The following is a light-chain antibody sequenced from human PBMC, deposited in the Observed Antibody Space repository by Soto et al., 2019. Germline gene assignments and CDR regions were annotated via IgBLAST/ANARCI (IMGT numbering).Light chain of an antibody. Sequence: EIVMTPSPATLSVSPGERATLSCRASQSVSGNLAWYQQKPGQAPRLLIYAASTRATGIPARFSGSGSGTEFTLTISSLQSEDFAVYYCHQYNNWPPITFGPGTKVDIK. CDR2: AAS. CDR3: HQYNNWPPIT. CDR1: QSVSGN. J-gene: IGKJ3*01. V-gene: IGKV3-15*01.